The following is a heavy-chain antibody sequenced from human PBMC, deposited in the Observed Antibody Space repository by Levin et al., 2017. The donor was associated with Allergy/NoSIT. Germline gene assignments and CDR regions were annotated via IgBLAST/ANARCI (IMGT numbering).Heavy chain of an antibody. CDR1: GVAISTYY. J-gene: IGHJ4*02. CDR3: ASFGYAYGYTY. D-gene: IGHD5-18*01. V-gene: IGHV4-59*01. Sequence: SQTLSLTCTVSGVAISTYYWSWIRQPPGKGLESIGYIYYSGSTNYNPSLQSRVTISIDTSKNQFSLKLTSVSAADTAVYYCASFGYAYGYTYWGQGTLVTVSS. CDR2: IYYSGST.